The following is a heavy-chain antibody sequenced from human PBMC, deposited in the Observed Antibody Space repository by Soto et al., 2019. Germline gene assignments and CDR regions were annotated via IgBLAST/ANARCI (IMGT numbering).Heavy chain of an antibody. D-gene: IGHD3-10*01. Sequence: PSETLSLTCTVSGGSISSGDYYWSWIRQPPGKGLEWIGYIYHSGSTNYNPSLKSRVTISVDKSKNQFSLKLSSVTAADTAVYYCARVVQGIDYWGQGTLVTVSS. J-gene: IGHJ4*02. V-gene: IGHV4-30-4*01. CDR3: ARVVQGIDY. CDR2: IYHSGST. CDR1: GGSISSGDYY.